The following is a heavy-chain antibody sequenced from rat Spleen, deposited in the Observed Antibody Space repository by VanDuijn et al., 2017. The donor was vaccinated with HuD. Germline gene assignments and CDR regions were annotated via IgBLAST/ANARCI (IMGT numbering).Heavy chain of an antibody. CDR2: ISYDGSST. CDR3: TTGGLNTYFDY. J-gene: IGHJ2*01. D-gene: IGHD1-11*01. V-gene: IGHV5-20*01. Sequence: EVQLVESGGGLVQPGRSMKLSCAASGFTFSNYDMAWVRQAPTKGLEWVASISYDGSSTYYRDSVKGRFTISRDNAKSTLYLQMDSLRSEDTATYDCTTGGLNTYFDYCGQGVMVTVS. CDR1: GFTFSNYD.